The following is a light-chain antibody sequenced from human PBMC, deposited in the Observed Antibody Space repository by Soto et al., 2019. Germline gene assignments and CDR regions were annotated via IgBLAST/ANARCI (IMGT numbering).Light chain of an antibody. J-gene: IGLJ1*01. Sequence: LKPPASGAGSPREGRTISSTGNSSDVGGYNYVSWYQQHPGTAPKLMIYDVSNRPSGVSNRFSGSKSGNTASLTISGLQAEDEADYYCSSYTSSSTLVFGTGTKVTVL. CDR2: DVS. CDR1: SSDVGGYNY. CDR3: SSYTSSSTLV. V-gene: IGLV2-14*01.